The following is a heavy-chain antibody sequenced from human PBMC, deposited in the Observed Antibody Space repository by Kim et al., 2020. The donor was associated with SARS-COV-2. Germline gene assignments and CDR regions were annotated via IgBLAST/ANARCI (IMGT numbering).Heavy chain of an antibody. J-gene: IGHJ6*02. CDR2: ISEIGLNI. D-gene: IGHD2-15*01. CDR1: GFTFSRYS. CDR3: ARVDCSGGKCFGGLAV. Sequence: GGSLRLSCAASGFTFSRYSMNWVRQAPGKGLEWVSCISEIGLNIYDADSVKGRFIISRDNTKNTLYLQMNSLRAEDTAVYYCARVDCSGGKCFGGLAVWGQGTTVSVSS. V-gene: IGHV3-21*01.